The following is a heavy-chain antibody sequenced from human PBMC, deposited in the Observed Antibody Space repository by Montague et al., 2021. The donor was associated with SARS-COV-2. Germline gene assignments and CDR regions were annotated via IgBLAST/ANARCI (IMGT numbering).Heavy chain of an antibody. V-gene: IGHV4-59*02. CDR2: IYYSGST. CDR3: ARAGGFYDYWSGYSSSAGFFDP. CDR1: GGSVSSYY. D-gene: IGHD3-3*01. J-gene: IGHJ5*02. Sequence: SETLSLTCTVSGGSVSSYYWSWIRQSPGKGLQWLGYIYYSGSTDYNPSLKRRVTMSVDTSKNQLSLRLNSVTTADTAVYFCARAGGFYDYWSGYSSSAGFFDPWGQGILVTVSS.